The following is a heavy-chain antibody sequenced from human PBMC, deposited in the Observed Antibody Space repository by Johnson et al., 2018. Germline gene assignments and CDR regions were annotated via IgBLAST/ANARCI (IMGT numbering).Heavy chain of an antibody. V-gene: IGHV3-23*04. Sequence: EVQLVESGGGLVQPGGSLRLSCKASGFTFSTYTMNRVRQRPGEGLEWVGVTNAAGAPTFYGDSVKGRFPISRDNSKNTLFLQMDSLRADDTALYYCAKDAIEWTLRGALDVWGQGTMVTV. J-gene: IGHJ3*01. CDR1: GFTFSTYT. CDR2: TNAAGAPT. D-gene: IGHD4-17*01. CDR3: AKDAIEWTLRGALDV.